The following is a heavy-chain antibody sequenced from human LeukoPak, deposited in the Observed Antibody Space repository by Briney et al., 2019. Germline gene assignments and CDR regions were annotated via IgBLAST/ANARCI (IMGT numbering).Heavy chain of an antibody. CDR3: ARFEPYYYYMDV. Sequence: SETLSLTCTVSGGSISSYYWSWIRQPPGKGLEWIGYISYSGSTNYNPSLKSRVTISVDTSKNQLSLKLNFVTAADTAVYYCARFEPYYYYMDVWGKGTTVTVSS. D-gene: IGHD1-14*01. CDR1: GGSISSYY. J-gene: IGHJ6*03. CDR2: ISYSGST. V-gene: IGHV4-59*01.